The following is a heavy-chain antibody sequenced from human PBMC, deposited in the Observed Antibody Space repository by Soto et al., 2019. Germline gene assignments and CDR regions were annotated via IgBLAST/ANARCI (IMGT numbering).Heavy chain of an antibody. J-gene: IGHJ4*02. CDR3: AKDKRPDGAWDMDY. CDR1: GFALSTYT. CDR2: IIGSSGAT. V-gene: IGHV3-23*01. Sequence: EVQLLESVGCVVQPGGSLRLSCAASGFALSTYTMNWVRQAPGKGLEWVSSIIGSSGATDYADSVRGRFTISRDISAKSVFLQMDGLRVEDTAVYYCAKDKRPDGAWDMDYWGQGTLVTVSS. D-gene: IGHD1-1*01.